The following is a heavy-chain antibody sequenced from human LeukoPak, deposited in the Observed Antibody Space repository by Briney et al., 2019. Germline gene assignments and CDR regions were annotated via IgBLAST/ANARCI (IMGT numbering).Heavy chain of an antibody. CDR3: ARGETYYYDSSGYLFDY. J-gene: IGHJ4*02. D-gene: IGHD3-22*01. CDR2: ISYDGSNK. Sequence: GGSLRLSCAASGFTFSSYAMHWVRQAPGKGLEWVTVISYDGSNKYYADSVKGRFTISRDNSKNTLYLQMNSLRAEDTAVYYCARGETYYYDSSGYLFDYWGQGTLVTVSS. V-gene: IGHV3-30-3*01. CDR1: GFTFSSYA.